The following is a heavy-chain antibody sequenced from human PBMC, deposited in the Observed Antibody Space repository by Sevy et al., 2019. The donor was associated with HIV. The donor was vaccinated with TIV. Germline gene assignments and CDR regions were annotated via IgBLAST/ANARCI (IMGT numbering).Heavy chain of an antibody. CDR1: GYTFTAYY. CDR2: INPNSGGT. Sequence: ASVKVSCKASGYTFTAYYIHWVRQAPGQGLEWMGWINPNSGGTYFAKKFQDSVTLTTDTSVNTAYMELRSLRFDDTAVYYCARMGEYYDGSGYYPLKFWGQGTLVTVSS. J-gene: IGHJ4*02. D-gene: IGHD3-22*01. V-gene: IGHV1-2*02. CDR3: ARMGEYYDGSGYYPLKF.